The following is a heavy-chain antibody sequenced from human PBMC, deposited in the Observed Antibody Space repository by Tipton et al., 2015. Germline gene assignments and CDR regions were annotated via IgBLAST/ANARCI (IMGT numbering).Heavy chain of an antibody. D-gene: IGHD3-3*02. V-gene: IGHV3-30*18. CDR3: AKDSSIFSSGGMDV. Sequence: SLRLSCVASGLGLNLFGMHWVRQAPGKGLEWVAVISYDGSDKYYADSVKGRFNISRDNSKDSVYLEMNSLRIDDTAVYFCAKDSSIFSSGGMDVWGQGITVTVSS. CDR2: ISYDGSDK. J-gene: IGHJ6*02. CDR1: GLGLNLFG.